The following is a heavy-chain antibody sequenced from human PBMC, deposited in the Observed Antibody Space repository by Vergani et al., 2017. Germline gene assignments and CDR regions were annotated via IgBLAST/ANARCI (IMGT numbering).Heavy chain of an antibody. CDR2: IHNSGKT. CDR1: GYSIGSGFY. CDR3: ARSQGDYWYFEL. V-gene: IGHV4-38-2*01. J-gene: IGHJ2*01. Sequence: QVRLEESGPGLVKPSETLSLTCSVSGYSIGSGFYWAWIRQSPGEGLQWLTSIHNSGKTYHNPSLKSRVSVSLDASTNRFSLNLTSVTATDTAVYYCARSQGDYWYFELWGPGSMVTDSS. D-gene: IGHD2-21*01.